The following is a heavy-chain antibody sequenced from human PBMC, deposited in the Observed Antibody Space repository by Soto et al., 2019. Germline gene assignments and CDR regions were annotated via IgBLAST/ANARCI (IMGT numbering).Heavy chain of an antibody. J-gene: IGHJ4*02. CDR2: ISCYNGDI. V-gene: IGHV1-18*04. CDR1: VYTFNRHG. CDR3: ARVRIVGAREIDF. Sequence: QVHLVQSGGEVKKPGASVKVSCKASVYTFNRHGITWVRQAPGQGLEWMGWISCYNGDINYEQKFQGRVTLSSDTLTSRVYLELKSLRFDDTAVYYCARVRIVGAREIDFWGQGTLVTVSS. D-gene: IGHD1-26*01.